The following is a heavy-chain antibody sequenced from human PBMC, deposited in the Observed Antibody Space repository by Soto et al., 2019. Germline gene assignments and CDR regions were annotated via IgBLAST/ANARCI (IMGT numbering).Heavy chain of an antibody. J-gene: IGHJ6*02. Sequence: GVSLTLYCAASGFTFSSYSTNWYRQDTGKGLEWVSAISGSGGSTYYADSVKGRFTISRDNSKNTLYLQMNSLRAEDTAVYYCATNYGSGSYYGDYYYGMDVWGQGTTVTVSS. CDR2: ISGSGGST. CDR3: ATNYGSGSYYGDYYYGMDV. CDR1: GFTFSSYS. V-gene: IGHV3-23*01. D-gene: IGHD3-10*01.